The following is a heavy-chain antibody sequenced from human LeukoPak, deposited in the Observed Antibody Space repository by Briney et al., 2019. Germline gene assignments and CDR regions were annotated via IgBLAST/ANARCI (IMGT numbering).Heavy chain of an antibody. V-gene: IGHV3-21*01. CDR2: ISRSSSYI. J-gene: IGHJ1*01. Sequence: VGSLRLSCAASGFTFSSYTMNWVRQAPGKGLEWVSSISRSSSYIYYADSVKGRFTISRDNAKNSLYLQMDSLRAEDTAAYYCARDGKDSMIVVVTAEYFQHWGQGTLVTASS. D-gene: IGHD3-22*01. CDR1: GFTFSSYT. CDR3: ARDGKDSMIVVVTAEYFQH.